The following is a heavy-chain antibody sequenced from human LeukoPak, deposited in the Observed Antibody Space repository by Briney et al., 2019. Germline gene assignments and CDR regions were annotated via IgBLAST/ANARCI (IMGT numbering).Heavy chain of an antibody. CDR2: FDPEDGET. CDR3: AAFMITFGGAIAASFDY. V-gene: IGHV1-24*01. J-gene: IGHJ4*02. D-gene: IGHD3-16*02. CDR1: GYTLTELS. Sequence: GASVKVSCKVSGYTLTELSMHWVRQAPGKGLEWMGGFDPEDGETIYAQKFQGRVTMTEDTSTDTAYMELSSLRSEDTAVYYCAAFMITFGGAIAASFDYWGQGTLVTVSS.